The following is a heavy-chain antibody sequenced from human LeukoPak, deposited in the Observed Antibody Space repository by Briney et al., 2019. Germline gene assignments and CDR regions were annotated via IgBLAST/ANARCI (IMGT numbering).Heavy chain of an antibody. CDR1: GGSISSYY. V-gene: IGHV4-4*07. D-gene: IGHD3-10*01. CDR3: ARQISGNRDY. CDR2: IYTSGST. J-gene: IGHJ4*02. Sequence: SETLSLTCTVSGGSISSYYWSWIRQPAGKGLEWIGRIYTSGSTNYNPSLQSRVTISVDTSKNAFSLRLSSVTAADTAVYYCARQISGNRDYWGQGTLVTVSA.